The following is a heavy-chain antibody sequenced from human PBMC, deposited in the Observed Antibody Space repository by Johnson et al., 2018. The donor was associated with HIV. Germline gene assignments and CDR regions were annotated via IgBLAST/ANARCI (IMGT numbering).Heavy chain of an antibody. Sequence: EVQLVESGGGLVQPGGSLRLSCAASGFTFSSYAMSWVRQAPGKGLEWVSAIGTAGDTYYPGSVKGRFTISRENAKNSLYLQMNSLRAGDTAVYYFAREGLYSSYQCSFDIWGPGTLVTVSS. D-gene: IGHD6-6*01. J-gene: IGHJ3*02. V-gene: IGHV3-13*01. CDR2: IGTAGDT. CDR1: GFTFSSYA. CDR3: AREGLYSSYQCSFDI.